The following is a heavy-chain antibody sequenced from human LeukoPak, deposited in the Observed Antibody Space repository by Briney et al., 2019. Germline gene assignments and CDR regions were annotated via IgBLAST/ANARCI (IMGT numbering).Heavy chain of an antibody. CDR3: ARGDLRGDY. D-gene: IGHD3-10*01. CDR2: INHSGST. J-gene: IGHJ4*02. CDR1: GGSFSDYY. V-gene: IGHV4-34*01. Sequence: PSETLCLTCAVYGGSFSDYYWSWRPQPPGKGLEWIGEINHSGSTNYNPSLKIRVTISVDTSKNQLSLKLTSVTAADTAVYYCARGDLRGDYWGQGILVTVS.